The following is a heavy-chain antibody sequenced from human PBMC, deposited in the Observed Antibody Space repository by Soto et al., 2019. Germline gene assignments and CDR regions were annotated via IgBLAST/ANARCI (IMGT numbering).Heavy chain of an antibody. Sequence: ASVKVSCKASGYTFTGYYMHWVRQAPGQGLEWMGWINPNSGGTNYAQKFQGRVTMTRNTSISTAYMELSSLRSEDTAVYYCARASRFEWLLSYYYYYYYGMDVWGQGTTVTVS. CDR3: ARASRFEWLLSYYYYYYYGMDV. CDR2: INPNSGGT. V-gene: IGHV1-2*02. CDR1: GYTFTGYY. D-gene: IGHD3-3*01. J-gene: IGHJ6*02.